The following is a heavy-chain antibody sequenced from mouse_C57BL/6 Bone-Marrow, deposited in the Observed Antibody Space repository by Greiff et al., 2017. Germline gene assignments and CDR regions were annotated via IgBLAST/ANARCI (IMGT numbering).Heavy chain of an antibody. CDR2: ISYDGSN. V-gene: IGHV3-6*01. Sequence: EVKLQESGPGLVKPSQSLSLTCSVTGYSITSGYYWNWIRQFPGNKLEWMGYISYDGSNNYNPSPKNRISITRDTSKNQFFLKLNSVTTEDTATYYCARVKSSAYWGQGTLVTVSA. J-gene: IGHJ3*01. CDR3: ARVKSSAY. CDR1: GYSITSGYY.